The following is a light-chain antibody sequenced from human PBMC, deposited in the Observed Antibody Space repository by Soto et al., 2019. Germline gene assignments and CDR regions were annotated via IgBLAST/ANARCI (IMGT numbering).Light chain of an antibody. Sequence: DIQMTQSPSTLSASVGDRVTITCRASQSISTWLAWYQQKSGKAPKLLIYKASILEDGVPSRFSGSGSGTEFTLTISGLQPDDFATYYCQQYNNNLMYTFGPGTKLEIK. CDR2: KAS. CDR3: QQYNNNLMYT. CDR1: QSISTW. V-gene: IGKV1-5*03. J-gene: IGKJ2*01.